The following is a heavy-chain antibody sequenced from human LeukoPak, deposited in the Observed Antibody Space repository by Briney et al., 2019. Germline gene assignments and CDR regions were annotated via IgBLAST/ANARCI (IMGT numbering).Heavy chain of an antibody. D-gene: IGHD3-10*01. CDR1: GFTLSSYE. CDR2: ISSSGSTR. CDR3: ARDHGGVLIRGAIDY. Sequence: GGSLRLSCAASGFTLSSYEMNWVRQARGKGLEWVSYISSSGSTRYYGDSVKGRFTISRDNAKNSLYLQMNSLRAEDTAVYYCARDHGGVLIRGAIDYWGQGTLVTVSS. V-gene: IGHV3-48*03. J-gene: IGHJ4*02.